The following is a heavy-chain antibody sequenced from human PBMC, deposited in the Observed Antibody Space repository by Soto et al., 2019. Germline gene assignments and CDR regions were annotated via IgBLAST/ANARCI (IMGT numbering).Heavy chain of an antibody. Sequence: QVQLQASGPGLVKPSETLSLTCTVSGGSVSSGSYYWSWIRQPPGKGLEWIGYIYYSGSTNYNPSLKSRVTISVDTSKNQFSLKLSSVTAADTAVYYCARDGDWFDPWGQGTLVTVSS. D-gene: IGHD4-17*01. CDR1: GGSVSSGSYY. CDR2: IYYSGST. J-gene: IGHJ5*02. V-gene: IGHV4-61*01. CDR3: ARDGDWFDP.